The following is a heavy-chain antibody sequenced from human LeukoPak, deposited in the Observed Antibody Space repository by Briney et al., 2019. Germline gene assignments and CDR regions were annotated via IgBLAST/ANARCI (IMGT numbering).Heavy chain of an antibody. V-gene: IGHV3-30*02. J-gene: IGHJ3*02. Sequence: GGSLRLSCAASGFTFSSYGMHWVRQAPGKGLEWVSFIQYDGSDKYYGDSVKGRFTISRDNSKNTLYLQMNSLRAEDSAVYYCAKWDTAMVSLDAFDIWGQGTMVTVSS. CDR2: IQYDGSDK. CDR1: GFTFSSYG. CDR3: AKWDTAMVSLDAFDI. D-gene: IGHD5-18*01.